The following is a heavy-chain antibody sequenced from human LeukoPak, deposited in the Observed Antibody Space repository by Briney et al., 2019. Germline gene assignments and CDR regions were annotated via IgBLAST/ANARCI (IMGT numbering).Heavy chain of an antibody. CDR1: GYTFTGYY. Sequence: ASVKVSCKASGYTFTGYYMHWVRQAPGQGLEWMGWINPNSGGTNYAQKLQGRVTMTTDTSTSTAYMELRSLRSDDTAVYYCARLYDILTGTRLDPWGQGTLVTVSS. V-gene: IGHV1-2*02. CDR2: INPNSGGT. J-gene: IGHJ5*02. D-gene: IGHD3-9*01. CDR3: ARLYDILTGTRLDP.